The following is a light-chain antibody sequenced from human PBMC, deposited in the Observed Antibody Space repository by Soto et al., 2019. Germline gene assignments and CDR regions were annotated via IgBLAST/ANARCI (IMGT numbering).Light chain of an antibody. CDR2: GAS. CDR1: QSVRNN. CDR3: QQYNNWPWT. V-gene: IGKV3D-15*01. Sequence: EIGLTQSPGTLSLSPGERATLSCRASQSVRNNYLAWYQQRPGQAPRLLIHGASSRATGIPDRFSGSGSGTEFTLTISSLQSEDFAVYYCQQYNNWPWTFGQGTKVDIK. J-gene: IGKJ1*01.